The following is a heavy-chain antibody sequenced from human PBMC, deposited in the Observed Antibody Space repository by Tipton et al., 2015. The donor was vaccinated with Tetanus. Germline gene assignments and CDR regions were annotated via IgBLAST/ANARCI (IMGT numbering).Heavy chain of an antibody. CDR1: GHNSRSYW. V-gene: IGHV5-51*01. Sequence: QSGAEVKKPGESLKISCKASGHNSRSYWINWVRQLPGKGLEWMGIIYPGDSDATYSPSFQGQVTISADKSISTAYLQWTSLKTSDPAIYFCARLPKHYSASGSTWGQGTLVTVSS. CDR3: ARLPKHYSASGST. D-gene: IGHD3-10*01. CDR2: IYPGDSDA. J-gene: IGHJ5*02.